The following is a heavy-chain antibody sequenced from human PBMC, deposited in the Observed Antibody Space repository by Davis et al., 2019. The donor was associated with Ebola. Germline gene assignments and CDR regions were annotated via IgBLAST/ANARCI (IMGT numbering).Heavy chain of an antibody. CDR1: GFTFSSYW. V-gene: IGHV3-7*03. D-gene: IGHD3-3*01. J-gene: IGHJ5*02. CDR3: ARGITIFGVVHWFDP. CDR2: IKQDGSEK. Sequence: GASLKISCAASGFTFSSYWMSWVRQAPGKGLEWVANIKQDGSEKYYVDSVKGRFTISRDNAKNSLYLQMNSLRAEDTAVYYCARGITIFGVVHWFDPWGQGTLVTVSS.